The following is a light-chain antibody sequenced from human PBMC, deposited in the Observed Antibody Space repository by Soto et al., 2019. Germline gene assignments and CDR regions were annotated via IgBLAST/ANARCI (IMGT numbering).Light chain of an antibody. Sequence: QSVLTQPPSASGTPGQRVTISCSGSSSNIGDNYVYWYQQLTGAAPKLLIYRNYQRPSGVPDRFSGSKSGTSASLVISGLRSEDEADYYCATWDDSLSGWVFGGGTKLTVL. J-gene: IGLJ3*02. CDR1: SSNIGDNY. CDR3: ATWDDSLSGWV. CDR2: RNY. V-gene: IGLV1-47*01.